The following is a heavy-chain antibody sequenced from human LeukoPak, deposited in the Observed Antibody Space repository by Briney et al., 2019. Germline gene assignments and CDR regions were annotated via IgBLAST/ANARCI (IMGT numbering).Heavy chain of an antibody. V-gene: IGHV4-39*01. CDR3: ARQGDGGRAFDY. CDR2: IYYSGST. J-gene: IGHJ4*02. D-gene: IGHD4-23*01. CDR1: GGSISSSSYY. Sequence: SESLSLTCTASGGSISSSSYYWGWIRQPPGKGLEWIGTIYYSGSTYYNPSLKSRVSISVDTSKNQFSLRLTSVTATDTAVYYCARQGDGGRAFDYWGQGILVTVSS.